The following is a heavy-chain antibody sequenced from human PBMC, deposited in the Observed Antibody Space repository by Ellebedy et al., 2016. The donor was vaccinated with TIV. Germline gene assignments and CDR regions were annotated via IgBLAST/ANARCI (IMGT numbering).Heavy chain of an antibody. J-gene: IGHJ4*02. CDR3: ARGGRDQWLIDY. V-gene: IGHV3-74*01. CDR1: GFTFSNYW. D-gene: IGHD6-19*01. Sequence: PGGSLRLSCAASGFTFSNYWIHWVRQAPGKGLVWLSRITRDGSSANYADSVKGRFSISRDNSKNTLYVQMNSLRAEDTDVYYCARGGRDQWLIDYWGQGTLVTVSS. CDR2: ITRDGSSA.